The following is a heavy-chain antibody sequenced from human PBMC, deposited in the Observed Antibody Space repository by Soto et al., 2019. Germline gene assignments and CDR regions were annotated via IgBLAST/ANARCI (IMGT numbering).Heavy chain of an antibody. CDR2: IIPIFGTA. CDR1: GGTFSSYA. CDR3: ATTQATHYDILTGLFDY. Sequence: SVKVSCKASGGTFSSYAISWVRQAPGQGLEWMGGIIPIFGTANYAQKFQGRVTITADESTSTAYMELSSLRSEDTAVYYCATTQATHYDILTGLFDYWGQGTLVTVSS. V-gene: IGHV1-69*13. D-gene: IGHD3-9*01. J-gene: IGHJ4*02.